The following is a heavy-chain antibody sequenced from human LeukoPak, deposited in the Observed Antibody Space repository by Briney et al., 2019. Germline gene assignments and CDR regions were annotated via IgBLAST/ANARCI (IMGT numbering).Heavy chain of an antibody. Sequence: SETLSLTCSLSGGSISPYYWSWIRQPPGKGLEWIGYIYYSGSTNYNPSLKSRVTISVDTSKNQFSLKLSSVTAADTAAYYCARDKGPPAGRAFDIWGQGTMVTVSS. CDR1: GGSISPYY. CDR2: IYYSGST. J-gene: IGHJ3*02. V-gene: IGHV4-59*01. CDR3: ARDKGPPAGRAFDI. D-gene: IGHD6-25*01.